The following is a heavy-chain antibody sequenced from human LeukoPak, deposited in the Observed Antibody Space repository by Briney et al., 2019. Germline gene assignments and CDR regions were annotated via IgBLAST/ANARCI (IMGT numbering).Heavy chain of an antibody. Sequence: GASVKVSCKASGGTFSSYAISWVRQAPGQGLEWMGRIIPIFGTANYAQKFQGRVTITTDTSTSTAYMELRSLRSDDTAVYYCARGVDVAAETNWFDPWGQGTLVTVSS. CDR2: IIPIFGTA. CDR1: GGTFSSYA. CDR3: ARGVDVAAETNWFDP. V-gene: IGHV1-69*05. D-gene: IGHD2-21*01. J-gene: IGHJ5*02.